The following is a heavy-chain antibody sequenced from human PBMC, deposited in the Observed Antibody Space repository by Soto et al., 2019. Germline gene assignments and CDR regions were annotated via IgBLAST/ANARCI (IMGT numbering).Heavy chain of an antibody. CDR3: ARETVSWFDP. J-gene: IGHJ5*02. CDR1: GYTFTSYD. Sequence: QVQLVQSGAEVKKPGASVKVSCKTSGYTFTSYDINWVRQATGQGLEWMGWMNPNSGNTGFAQKFQGRVTMTRNTSISTADRELSSLRSEDTAEYYCARETVSWFDPWGQGTLVTVSS. V-gene: IGHV1-8*01. CDR2: MNPNSGNT. D-gene: IGHD3-16*01.